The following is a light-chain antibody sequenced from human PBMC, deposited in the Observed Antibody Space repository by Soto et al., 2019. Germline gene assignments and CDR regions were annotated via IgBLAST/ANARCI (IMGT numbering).Light chain of an antibody. J-gene: IGLJ2*01. CDR2: SNN. Sequence: QAVVTQPPSASGTPGQRVTISCSGSSSNIGTNTVNWYQQLPGTAPKLLIYSNNQRPSGVPDRFSASKSGTSASLAISGLQSEDEADYYCAAWDDSLSGVVFGGGTKVTVL. CDR1: SSNIGTNT. CDR3: AAWDDSLSGVV. V-gene: IGLV1-44*01.